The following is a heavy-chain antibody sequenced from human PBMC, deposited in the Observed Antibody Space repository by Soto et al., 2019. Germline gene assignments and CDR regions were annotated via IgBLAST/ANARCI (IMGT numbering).Heavy chain of an antibody. D-gene: IGHD6-19*01. CDR1: GFNFSSYA. Sequence: GGSLRLSCAASGFNFSSYAMHWVRQAPGKGLEWVAVISYDGSNKYYADSVKGRFTISRDNSKNTLYLQMNSLRAEDTAVYYCARDLPEQWLVPLFDYWGQGTLVTVSS. CDR3: ARDLPEQWLVPLFDY. V-gene: IGHV3-30-3*01. CDR2: ISYDGSNK. J-gene: IGHJ4*02.